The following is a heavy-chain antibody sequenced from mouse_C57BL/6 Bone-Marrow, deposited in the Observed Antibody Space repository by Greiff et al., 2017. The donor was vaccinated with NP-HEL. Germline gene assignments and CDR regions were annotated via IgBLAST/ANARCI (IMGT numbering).Heavy chain of an antibody. V-gene: IGHV10-1*01. CDR3: VRQRGIAMDY. Sequence: EVKLVESGGGLVQPKGSLKLSCAASGFSFNTYAMNWVRQAPGKGLEWVARIRSKSNNYATYYADSVKDRFTISRDDSESMLYLQMNNLKTDDTAMYYCVRQRGIAMDYWGQGTSVTVSS. CDR1: GFSFNTYA. D-gene: IGHD1-1*01. J-gene: IGHJ4*01. CDR2: IRSKSNNYAT.